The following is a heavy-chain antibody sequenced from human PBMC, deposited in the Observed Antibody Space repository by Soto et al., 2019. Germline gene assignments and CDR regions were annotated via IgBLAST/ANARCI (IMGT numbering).Heavy chain of an antibody. CDR1: GFSLSTSGVG. J-gene: IGHJ1*01. Sequence: QITLKESGPTLVKPSQTLTLTCTFSGFSLSTSGVGVGWIRQPPGKALEWLALIYWDDDKRYSPSLKSRLTITKDTTKNQVVLTPTNVDPVDTATYDCAHMRVTMIVGAGHFHHWGQGTLVTVSS. CDR3: AHMRVTMIVGAGHFHH. D-gene: IGHD3-22*01. CDR2: IYWDDDK. V-gene: IGHV2-5*02.